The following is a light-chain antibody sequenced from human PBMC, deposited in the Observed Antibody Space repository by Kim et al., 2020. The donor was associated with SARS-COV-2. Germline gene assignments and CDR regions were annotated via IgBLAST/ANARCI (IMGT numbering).Light chain of an antibody. CDR2: QAF. V-gene: IGKV1-5*03. J-gene: IGKJ1*01. CDR1: QSPGKW. Sequence: DIQLTQSPATLSASVGDRLTITCRASQSPGKWLAWYQQRPGKAPKLLIYQAFTLESGVPSRFSGGGSGTELTLTISSLEPDDSATYYCQQYKIYPWTFGQGTKVDIK. CDR3: QQYKIYPWT.